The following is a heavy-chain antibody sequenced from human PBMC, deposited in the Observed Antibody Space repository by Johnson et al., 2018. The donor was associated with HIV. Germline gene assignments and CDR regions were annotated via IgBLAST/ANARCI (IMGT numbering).Heavy chain of an antibody. CDR1: GFTFSSYA. Sequence: VQLVESGGGLVQPGGSLRLSCAASGFTFSSYAMSWVRQAPGKGLEWVSAISGSGGSTFYADSVKGRFTISRDNSKNTLNLQMNSLRVEDTAVYYCARTPSLPGAFDIWGQGTMVTVSS. CDR2: ISGSGGST. D-gene: IGHD1-14*01. CDR3: ARTPSLPGAFDI. J-gene: IGHJ3*02. V-gene: IGHV3-23*04.